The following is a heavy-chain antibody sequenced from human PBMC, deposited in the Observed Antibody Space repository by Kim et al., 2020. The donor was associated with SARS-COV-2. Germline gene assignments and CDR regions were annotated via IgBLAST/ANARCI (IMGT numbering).Heavy chain of an antibody. CDR2: IKQDGIVK. V-gene: IGHV3-7*01. D-gene: IGHD5-18*01. CDR3: ASTASVSY. Sequence: GGSLRLSCAASGFSFSTYWMTWVRQAPGKGLEWVANIKQDGIVKNYVDSVKGRFTISRDNAQSSVHLQMNSLRAEDTAIYYCASTASVSYLGQGTLFTVS. J-gene: IGHJ4*02. CDR1: GFSFSTYW.